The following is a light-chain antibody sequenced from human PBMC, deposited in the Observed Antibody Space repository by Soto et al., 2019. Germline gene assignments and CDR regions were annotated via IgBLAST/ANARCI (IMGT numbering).Light chain of an antibody. CDR2: DVI. J-gene: IGLJ2*01. V-gene: IGLV2-14*01. Sequence: QSALTQPASVSGSPGQSITISCTGTSSDVGGYNYVSWYQQHPGKAPKLMIYDVINRPSGFSNRCSCSKSGNTASLTMCGLQAEDEAYYYGSSYTSSSARGVVFCGGTKLTGL. CDR1: SSDVGGYNY. CDR3: SSYTSSSARGVV.